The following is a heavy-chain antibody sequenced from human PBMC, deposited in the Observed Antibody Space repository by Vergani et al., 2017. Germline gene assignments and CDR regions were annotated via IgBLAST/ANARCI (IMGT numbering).Heavy chain of an antibody. J-gene: IGHJ3*02. D-gene: IGHD6-19*01. CDR3: ARARLKMAGKDAFDI. V-gene: IGHV3-7*03. CDR2: IKQDGSEK. CDR1: GFTFSSYW. Sequence: EVQLVESGGGLVQPGGSLRLSCAASGFTFSSYWMSWVRQAPGKGLEWVANIKQDGSEKYYVDSVKGRFTISRHNSKNTLYLQMNSLRAEDTAVYYCARARLKMAGKDAFDIWGQGTMVTVSS.